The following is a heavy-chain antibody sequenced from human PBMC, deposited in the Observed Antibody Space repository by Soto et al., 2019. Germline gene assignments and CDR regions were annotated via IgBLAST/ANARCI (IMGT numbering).Heavy chain of an antibody. D-gene: IGHD6-19*01. CDR1: GFTFRDYA. J-gene: IGHJ4*02. CDR3: VKERRGSGWSVCNY. CDR2: ISGSGDSA. Sequence: VQLLESGGGLVQPGGSLRLSCAASGFTFRDYAMNWVRQAPGKGLEWVSDISGSGDSARYADSVRGRFTISRDNSRNTLYMQMNSLRVDDTAVYYCVKERRGSGWSVCNYWGQGTLVTVSS. V-gene: IGHV3-23*01.